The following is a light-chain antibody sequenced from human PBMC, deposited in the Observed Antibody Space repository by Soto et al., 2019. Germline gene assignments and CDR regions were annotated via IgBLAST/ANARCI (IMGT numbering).Light chain of an antibody. J-gene: IGKJ1*01. CDR3: QQSYSNTWT. CDR1: QNIDHH. CDR2: AAS. Sequence: DIQMTQSPSSLSASVGDRVTITCRASQNIDHHLNWYQHKPGKAPRLLMGAASRMQSGVPSRFTGSGTGTEFTLTINSLQPEDFATYYCQQSYSNTWTFGQGTRV. V-gene: IGKV1-39*01.